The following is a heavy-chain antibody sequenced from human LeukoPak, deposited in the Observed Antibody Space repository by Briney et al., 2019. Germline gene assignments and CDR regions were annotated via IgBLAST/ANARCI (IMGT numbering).Heavy chain of an antibody. J-gene: IGHJ6*03. V-gene: IGHV1-2*06. CDR3: ASINYYGSGSSNMDV. D-gene: IGHD3-10*01. CDR2: INPNSGGT. Sequence: GASVKVSCKASGYTFTGYYMHWVRQAPGQGLEWMGRINPNSGGTNYAQKFQGRVTMTRDTSISTAYMELNRLRSDDTAVYYCASINYYGSGSSNMDVWGKGTTVTVSS. CDR1: GYTFTGYY.